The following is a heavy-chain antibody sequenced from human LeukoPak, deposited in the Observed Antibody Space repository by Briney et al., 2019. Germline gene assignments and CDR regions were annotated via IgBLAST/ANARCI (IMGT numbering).Heavy chain of an antibody. Sequence: GGSLRLSCAASGFTFSSYWMSWVRQAPGKGLEWVANIKQDGSGKYYVDSVKGRFTISRDNAKNSLYLQMNSLRAEDTAVYYCARRRYSGSSQHFDYWGQGTLVTVSS. V-gene: IGHV3-7*01. CDR3: ARRRYSGSSQHFDY. J-gene: IGHJ4*02. CDR2: IKQDGSGK. D-gene: IGHD1-26*01. CDR1: GFTFSSYW.